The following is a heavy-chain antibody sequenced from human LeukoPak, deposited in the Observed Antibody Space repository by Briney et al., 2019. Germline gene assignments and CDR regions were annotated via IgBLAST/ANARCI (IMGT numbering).Heavy chain of an antibody. CDR3: ARDLSSYASYQLPHPQDY. D-gene: IGHD2-2*01. J-gene: IGHJ4*02. CDR1: GYPFTTYD. Sequence: GASVKVSCKASGYPFTTYDINWVRQAPGQGLEWVAWMNPNSGGTVYAQKFQGRVTLARDTSIGTAYMELNSLRSEDTAVYYCARDLSSYASYQLPHPQDYWGQGTLVTVSS. CDR2: MNPNSGGT. V-gene: IGHV1-8*01.